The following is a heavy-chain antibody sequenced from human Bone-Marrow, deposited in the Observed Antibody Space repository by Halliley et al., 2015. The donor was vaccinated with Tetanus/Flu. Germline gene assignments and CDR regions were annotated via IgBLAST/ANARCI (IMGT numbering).Heavy chain of an antibody. CDR3: AKDPHYSGSDNNKSFDY. J-gene: IGHJ4*02. D-gene: IGHD6-19*01. CDR1: GFAFDTYA. V-gene: IGHV3-23*01. Sequence: SLRLSCAASGFAFDTYAVNWVRQAPGKGLEWVSAVDGSGDRTLYAYSVRGRFTISRDNSKNTIYLQMNSLRVEDTAVYYCAKDPHYSGSDNNKSFDYWGQGTLVTVSS. CDR2: VDGSGDRT.